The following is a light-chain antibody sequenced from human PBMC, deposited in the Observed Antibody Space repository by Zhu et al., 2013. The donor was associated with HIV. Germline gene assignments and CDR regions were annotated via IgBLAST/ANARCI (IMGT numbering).Light chain of an antibody. V-gene: IGLV1-51*01. Sequence: TQPPSVSVSPGQTASVTCSGTTLVNKYVSWYQQKPGQSPVLVIYDDNKRPSGIPDRFSGSKSAASATLGITGLQTGDEADYYCATYDTSLSSPVFGGGTKLTVL. CDR3: ATYDTSLSSPV. CDR2: DDN. CDR1: TLVNKY. J-gene: IGLJ2*01.